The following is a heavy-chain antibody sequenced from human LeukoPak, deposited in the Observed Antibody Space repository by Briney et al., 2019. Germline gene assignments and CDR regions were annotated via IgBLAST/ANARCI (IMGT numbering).Heavy chain of an antibody. CDR2: IYPGNSDT. Sequence: GESLKISCKGSGYSFTSYWIGWVRQMPGKGLEWMGIIYPGNSDTRYSPSFQGQVTISADKSISTAYLQWSSLKASDTAMYYCARLSREYSSSFAPNHFDHWGQGTLVTVSS. CDR3: ARLSREYSSSFAPNHFDH. CDR1: GYSFTSYW. D-gene: IGHD6-6*01. V-gene: IGHV5-51*01. J-gene: IGHJ4*02.